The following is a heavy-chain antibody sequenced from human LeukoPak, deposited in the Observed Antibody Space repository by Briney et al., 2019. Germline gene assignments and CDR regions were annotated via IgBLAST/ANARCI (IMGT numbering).Heavy chain of an antibody. V-gene: IGHV1-3*04. D-gene: IGHD1-26*01. CDR2: INTGNGNT. CDR3: ARDRQGGY. Sequence: ASVKVSCKASGYTFTDYAIHWVRQAPGQRLEWMGWINTGNGNTRYSQKFQDRFTIARDTSASTAYMELSSLRSEDTAVYYCARDRQGGYWGQGTPVIVSS. J-gene: IGHJ4*02. CDR1: GYTFTDYA.